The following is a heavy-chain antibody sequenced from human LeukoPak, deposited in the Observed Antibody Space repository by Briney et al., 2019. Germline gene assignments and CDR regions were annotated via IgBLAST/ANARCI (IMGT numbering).Heavy chain of an antibody. CDR2: IYYTGST. Sequence: PSETLSLTCSVSGGSVSSVIYYWSWIRQPPGKGLEWVGYIYYTGSTNNPSLKSRVTISVDTSQNQFSLRLSSVTAADTAVYYCARGYSNGDLFDYGGQGTLVTVSS. CDR1: GGSVSSVIYY. J-gene: IGHJ4*02. D-gene: IGHD5-18*01. CDR3: ARGYSNGDLFDY. V-gene: IGHV4-61*01.